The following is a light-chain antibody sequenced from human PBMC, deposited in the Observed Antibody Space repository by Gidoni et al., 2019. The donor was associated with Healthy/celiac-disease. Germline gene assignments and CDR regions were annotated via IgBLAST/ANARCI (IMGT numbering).Light chain of an antibody. CDR2: GNS. V-gene: IGLV1-40*01. CDR3: QSYDSSLSAHVV. Sequence: QSVLTQPPSVSGAPGQRVPISCTGSSSNIGAGYDVHWYQKLPGTAPKLLIYGNSNRPSGVPDRFSGSKSGTSASLAITGLQAEDEADYYCQSYDSSLSAHVVFGGGTKLTVL. CDR1: SSNIGAGYD. J-gene: IGLJ2*01.